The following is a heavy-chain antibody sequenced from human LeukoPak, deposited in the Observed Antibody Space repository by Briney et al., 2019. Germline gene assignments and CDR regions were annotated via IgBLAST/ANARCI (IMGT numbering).Heavy chain of an antibody. CDR3: AKERDGHKDGLAH. CDR1: GFNFNAYT. CDR2: IRGAATT. V-gene: IGHV3-43*01. D-gene: IGHD5-24*01. J-gene: IGHJ4*02. Sequence: GESLRLACATSGFNFNAYTMHWVRQAPGKGLEWVSFIRGAATTNYADSVKGRFTVPSDNSKNSLYLQMNSLRPEDSGLYCAKERDGHKDGLAHWGRGTLVTVSS.